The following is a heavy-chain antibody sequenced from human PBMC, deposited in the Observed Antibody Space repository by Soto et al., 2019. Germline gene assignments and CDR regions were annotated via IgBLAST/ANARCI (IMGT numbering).Heavy chain of an antibody. V-gene: IGHV1-3*01. Sequence: EASVKVSCKASGYTFTSYAMHWVRQAPGQRLEWMGWINAGNGNTKYSQKFQGRVTITRDTSASTAYMELSSLRSEDTAVYYCASQPLRLLWFGELFFTTGYYYGMDVWGQGTTVTVSS. CDR1: GYTFTSYA. D-gene: IGHD3-10*01. CDR3: ASQPLRLLWFGELFFTTGYYYGMDV. CDR2: INAGNGNT. J-gene: IGHJ6*02.